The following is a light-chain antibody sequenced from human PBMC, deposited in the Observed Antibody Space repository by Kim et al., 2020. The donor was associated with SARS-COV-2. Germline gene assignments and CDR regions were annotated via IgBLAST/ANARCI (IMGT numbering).Light chain of an antibody. CDR3: FLSYSGARV. CDR1: TGAVTSGHY. CDR2: DIS. Sequence: PGKPVTLTCGSSTGAVTSGHYPHWFQQKPGQAPRTLIYDISNKHSWTPARFSGSLLGGKAALTLSGAQPEDEADYYCFLSYSGARVFGGGTQLTVL. J-gene: IGLJ2*01. V-gene: IGLV7-46*01.